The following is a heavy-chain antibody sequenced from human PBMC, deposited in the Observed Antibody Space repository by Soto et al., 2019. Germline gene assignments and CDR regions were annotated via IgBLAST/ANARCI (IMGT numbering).Heavy chain of an antibody. J-gene: IGHJ4*02. CDR1: GYTFTKYG. CDR3: AREVASAGGEYDY. Sequence: QVQLVQSAAEVKNPGASVKVSCKASGYTFTKYGIGWVRQAPGQGLEWMGWISGYNGNTNYAQNLQGRVTMTTDTSTCTGYMELRGLRSDDTAVYYCAREVASAGGEYDYWGQGTLVTVSS. CDR2: ISGYNGNT. V-gene: IGHV1-18*01. D-gene: IGHD6-13*01.